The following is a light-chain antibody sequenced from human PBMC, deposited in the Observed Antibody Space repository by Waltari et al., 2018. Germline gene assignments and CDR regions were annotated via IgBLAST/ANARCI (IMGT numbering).Light chain of an antibody. CDR2: DVA. Sequence: QSALTQPASVSGSPGQSNSISCTGTSSDVGGYNFVSWYQQHPGKAPQLMIYDVANRPSGVSNRFSGSKSGNTASLTISGRQAEDEADYYCSSYTSSSTRVFGTGTKVTVL. V-gene: IGLV2-14*03. J-gene: IGLJ1*01. CDR3: SSYTSSSTRV. CDR1: SSDVGGYNF.